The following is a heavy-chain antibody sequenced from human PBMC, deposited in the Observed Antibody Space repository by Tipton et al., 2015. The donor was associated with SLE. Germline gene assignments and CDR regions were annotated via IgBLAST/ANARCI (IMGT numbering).Heavy chain of an antibody. D-gene: IGHD4-17*01. CDR1: GDSFKSGSYY. J-gene: IGHJ3*01. CDR3: ARTYGDAAFDL. CDR2: LYSGST. V-gene: IGHV4-61*10. Sequence: TLSLTCTVSGDSFKSGSYYWSWIRQPAGKGLEWIGYLYSGSTNYNPSLRSRVTMSVDTSKNQFSLNLSSVTAADTALYYCARTYGDAAFDLWGQGTKVTVSS.